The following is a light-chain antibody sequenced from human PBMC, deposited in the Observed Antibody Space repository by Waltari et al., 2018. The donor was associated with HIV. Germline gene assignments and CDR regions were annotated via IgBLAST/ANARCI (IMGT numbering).Light chain of an antibody. V-gene: IGKV2-28*01. CDR3: MQALQTPYT. CDR1: QSLLHSNRYTY. Sequence: DIVMTQSPLSLPVTPGEPASISCRSSQSLLHSNRYTYLDWYLQKPGQSPQLLIYLGSNRASGVPDRFSGSGSGTDFTLKISRVVAEDVGVYYCMQALQTPYTFGQGTKLEIK. J-gene: IGKJ2*01. CDR2: LGS.